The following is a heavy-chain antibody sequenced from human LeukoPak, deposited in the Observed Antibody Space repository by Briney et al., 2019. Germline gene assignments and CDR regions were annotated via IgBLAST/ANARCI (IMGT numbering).Heavy chain of an antibody. CDR3: ARGHTAILYGMDV. V-gene: IGHV3-48*03. D-gene: IGHD5-18*01. Sequence: GGPLTLSCAPSGFTFSIYEMNCVRQSPGKAREGVSYISSSCSNIYYADSVKGRFTISRDNAKNSLYLQMNSLRAEDTAVYYCARGHTAILYGMDVWGKGTTVTVSS. J-gene: IGHJ6*04. CDR1: GFTFSIYE. CDR2: ISSSCSNI.